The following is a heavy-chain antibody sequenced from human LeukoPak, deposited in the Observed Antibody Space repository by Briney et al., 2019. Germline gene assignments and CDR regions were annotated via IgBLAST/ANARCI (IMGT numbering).Heavy chain of an antibody. CDR1: GGSFSGYY. V-gene: IGHV4-34*01. Sequence: SETLSLTCAVYGGSFSGYYWSWIRQPPGKGLEWIGEINHSGSTNYNPSLKSRVTISVDTSKNQFSLKLSSVTAADTAVYYCARGGSSGWYRPDYFDYWGQGTLVTVSS. CDR2: INHSGST. D-gene: IGHD6-19*01. CDR3: ARGGSSGWYRPDYFDY. J-gene: IGHJ4*02.